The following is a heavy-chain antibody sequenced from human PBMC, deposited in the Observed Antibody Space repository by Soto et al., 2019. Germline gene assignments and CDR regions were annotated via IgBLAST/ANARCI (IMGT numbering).Heavy chain of an antibody. J-gene: IGHJ6*02. Sequence: ESGGGVVQPGRSLRLSCAASGFTFSGYGMHWVRQAPGKGLEWVAVISNDALNKYYADSVKGRFAISRDDSRNTPYLQMNSLRAEDTAVYYCARPRRDYYYYYGMDVWGQGTTVTVSS. CDR2: ISNDALNK. V-gene: IGHV3-30*03. CDR3: ARPRRDYYYYYGMDV. CDR1: GFTFSGYG.